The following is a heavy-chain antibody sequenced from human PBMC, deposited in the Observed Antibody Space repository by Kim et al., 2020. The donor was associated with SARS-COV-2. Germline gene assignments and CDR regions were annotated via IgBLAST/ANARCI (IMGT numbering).Heavy chain of an antibody. CDR3: VKERLRTSLGVFDY. Sequence: GGSLRLSCSASGFTFRSYAMNWVRQAPGKGLEWVSALSANGNATYYADSVKGRFTISRDNSKNTLYLQMNCLKVEDTAVYYCVKERLRTSLGVFDYWGQG. CDR2: LSANGNAT. V-gene: IGHV3-64D*06. J-gene: IGHJ4*02. D-gene: IGHD2-21*01. CDR1: GFTFRSYA.